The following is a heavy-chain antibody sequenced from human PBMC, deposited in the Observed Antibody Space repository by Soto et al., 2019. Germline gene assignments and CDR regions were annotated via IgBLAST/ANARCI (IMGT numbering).Heavy chain of an antibody. D-gene: IGHD4-17*01. CDR1: GGSISSGGYS. Sequence: QLQLQESGSGLVKPSQTLSLTCAVSGGSISSGGYSWRWIRQPPGKGLEWIGYIYHSGSTYYNPSLKSRVTISVDRSKNQFSLKLSSVTAADTAVYYCARASTVTTFGWYFDIWGRGTLVTVSS. CDR2: IYHSGST. CDR3: ARASTVTTFGWYFDI. J-gene: IGHJ2*01. V-gene: IGHV4-30-2*01.